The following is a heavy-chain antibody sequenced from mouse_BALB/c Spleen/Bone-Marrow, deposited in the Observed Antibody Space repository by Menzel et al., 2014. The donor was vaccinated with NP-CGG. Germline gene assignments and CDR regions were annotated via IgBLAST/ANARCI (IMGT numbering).Heavy chain of an antibody. CDR2: IDPANGNT. D-gene: IGHD1-1*01. CDR3: ASYYYGRSSFTY. V-gene: IGHV14-3*02. Sequence: EVKVEESGAELVKPGASVKLSCTASGFNIKDTYMHWVRQRPEQGLEWIGRIDPANGNTKYDPKFQGEATITADTSSNTAYLQLSSLTSEDTAVYYCASYYYGRSSFTYWGQGTLVTVSA. CDR1: GFNIKDTY. J-gene: IGHJ3*01.